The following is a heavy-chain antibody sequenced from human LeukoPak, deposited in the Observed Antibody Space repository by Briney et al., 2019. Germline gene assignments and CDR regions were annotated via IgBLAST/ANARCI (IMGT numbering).Heavy chain of an antibody. V-gene: IGHV4-4*07. D-gene: IGHD6-13*01. CDR3: ARDYTAAAGITRLGMDV. Sequence: PSETLSLTCTVSGGSISGYYWSWIRQPAGKGLEWIGRIYTSGSTNYNPSLKSRVTMSVDTSKNQFSLKLSSVTAADTAVYYCARDYTAAAGITRLGMDVWGQGTTVTVSS. J-gene: IGHJ6*02. CDR2: IYTSGST. CDR1: GGSISGYY.